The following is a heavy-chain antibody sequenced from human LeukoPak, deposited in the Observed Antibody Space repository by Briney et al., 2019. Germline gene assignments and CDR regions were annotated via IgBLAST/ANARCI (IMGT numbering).Heavy chain of an antibody. CDR2: ISAYNGNT. J-gene: IGHJ4*02. Sequence: ASVKVSCKASGYTFTNYYIVWVRHAPGQGLEWMGRISAYNGNTNYAQKLQGRVTMTTDTSTSTAYMELRSLRSDDTAVYYCARLYSSGWFGGLFDYWGQGTLVTVSS. CDR1: GYTFTNYY. V-gene: IGHV1-18*04. CDR3: ARLYSSGWFGGLFDY. D-gene: IGHD6-19*01.